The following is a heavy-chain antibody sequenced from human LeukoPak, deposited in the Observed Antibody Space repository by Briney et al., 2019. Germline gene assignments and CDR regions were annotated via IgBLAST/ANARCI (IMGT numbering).Heavy chain of an antibody. CDR2: ISYDGSGK. V-gene: IGHV3-30*04. D-gene: IGHD3-22*01. Sequence: GRSLRLSCAASGFTFSSYALHWVRQAPGKGMECVALISYDGSGKYYADSVKGRFTISRDNSKNTLYLQMNSLRPEDTAVYYCARGYYYDSSGYLFDYWGQGTLVTVSS. J-gene: IGHJ4*02. CDR3: ARGYYYDSSGYLFDY. CDR1: GFTFSSYA.